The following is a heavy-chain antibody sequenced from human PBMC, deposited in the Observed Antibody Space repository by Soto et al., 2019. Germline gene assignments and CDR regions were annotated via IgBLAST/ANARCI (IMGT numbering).Heavy chain of an antibody. CDR1: GFTFSTYA. Sequence: SRRLSGAASGFTFSTYAMSWVRQAPGKGLEWVSAISGTGGSTYYADSVKGRFTISRDSSKNTLYPQMNSLRAEDTAIYYCAKDLSGYAYGYSDYWGQATLVTVSS. J-gene: IGHJ4*02. V-gene: IGHV3-23*01. CDR2: ISGTGGST. D-gene: IGHD5-18*01. CDR3: AKDLSGYAYGYSDY.